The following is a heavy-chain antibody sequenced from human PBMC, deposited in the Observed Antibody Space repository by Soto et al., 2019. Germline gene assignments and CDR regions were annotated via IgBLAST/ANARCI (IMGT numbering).Heavy chain of an antibody. D-gene: IGHD6-6*01. CDR1: GFTFSSYG. CDR2: ISYDGSNK. J-gene: IGHJ6*02. V-gene: IGHV3-30*18. CDR3: AKDLIVHYYYYGMDV. Sequence: GGSLRLSCAASGFTFSSYGMHWVRQAPGKGLEWVAVISYDGSNKYYADSVKGRFTISRDNSKNTLYLQMNSLRAEDTAVYYCAKDLIVHYYYYGMDVWGQGTTVTVSS.